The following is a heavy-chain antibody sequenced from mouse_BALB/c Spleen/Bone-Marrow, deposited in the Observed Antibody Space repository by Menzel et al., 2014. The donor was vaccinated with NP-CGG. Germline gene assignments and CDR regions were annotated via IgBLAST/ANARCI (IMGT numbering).Heavy chain of an antibody. D-gene: IGHD1-1*01. Sequence: EVQLVESGGGLVQPGGSLRLSCATSGFTFTDYYMSWVRQPPGKALEWLGFIRNKANGYTTEYSASVKGRFTISRDNSQSILHLQMNTLRAEDSATYYCARDRNYGSSWYFDVWGAGTTVTVSS. CDR1: GFTFTDYY. V-gene: IGHV7-3*02. J-gene: IGHJ1*01. CDR3: ARDRNYGSSWYFDV. CDR2: IRNKANGYTT.